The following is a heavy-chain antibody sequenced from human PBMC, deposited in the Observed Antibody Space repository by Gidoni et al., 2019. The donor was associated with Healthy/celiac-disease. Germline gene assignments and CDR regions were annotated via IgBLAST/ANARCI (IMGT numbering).Heavy chain of an antibody. V-gene: IGHV3-30*18. J-gene: IGHJ4*02. CDR3: AKDRESYSGSYFDFDY. Sequence: QVQLVESGGGVVQHGLSLRLPCAASGFTLTSHDMHWVRQALGKGLEWVAVISYDGSNKYYADAVKGRFTISRDNSKNTLYLQMNSLRAEDTAVYYCAKDRESYSGSYFDFDYWGQGTLVTVSS. D-gene: IGHD1-26*01. CDR2: ISYDGSNK. CDR1: GFTLTSHD.